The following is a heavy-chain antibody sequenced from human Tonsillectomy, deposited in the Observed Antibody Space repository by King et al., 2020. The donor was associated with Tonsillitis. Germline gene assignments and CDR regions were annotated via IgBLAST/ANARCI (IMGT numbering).Heavy chain of an antibody. CDR2: IKTDGSEK. V-gene: IGHV3-7*04. Sequence: DVQLVESGGGLVQPGGSLRLSCAASGFTFGTYWMSWVRQAPGKGLEWVANIKTDGSEKNYLDSVKGRFTISRDNAKNSLYLQMNSLRAEDTAVYYCARGDPVADSDYYYGMDVWGQGTTVTVSS. CDR1: GFTFGTYW. D-gene: IGHD2-21*01. CDR3: ARGDPVADSDYYYGMDV. J-gene: IGHJ6*02.